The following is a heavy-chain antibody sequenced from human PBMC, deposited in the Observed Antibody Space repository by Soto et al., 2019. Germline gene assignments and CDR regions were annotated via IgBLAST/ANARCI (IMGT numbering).Heavy chain of an antibody. D-gene: IGHD2-21*02. Sequence: SGPTLVNPTQTLTLTCTFSAFSLSTGGRGVGWIRQPPGKALEWLALIYWDDDKRYSPSLRSRLTITKDTSKNQVVLTMTNMDTVDTATYYCIQSRCGGDCLQSYASYYYYGMDVWGQGTTVTVSS. CDR3: IQSRCGGDCLQSYASYYYYGMDV. CDR1: AFSLSTGGRG. V-gene: IGHV2-5*02. J-gene: IGHJ6*02. CDR2: IYWDDDK.